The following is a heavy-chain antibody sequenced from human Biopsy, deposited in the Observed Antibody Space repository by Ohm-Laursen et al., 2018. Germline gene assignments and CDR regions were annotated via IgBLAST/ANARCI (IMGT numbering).Heavy chain of an antibody. J-gene: IGHJ6*02. D-gene: IGHD3-10*01. CDR3: ARWYGDLFYYYNGMDV. CDR1: GFTFTVYS. V-gene: IGHV3-21*01. CDR2: ITSSTSST. Sequence: SLTLSCTAPGFTFTVYSIVWVRQAPGTGLEWVSSITSSTSSTYYADSVKGRVTISRDNANNSVSLQMNNLRVDDTAVYYCARWYGDLFYYYNGMDVWGQGTTVTVSS.